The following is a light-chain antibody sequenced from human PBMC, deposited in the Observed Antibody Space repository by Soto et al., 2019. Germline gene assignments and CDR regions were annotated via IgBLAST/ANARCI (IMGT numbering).Light chain of an antibody. Sequence: DIQMTQSPSTLSASVGDRVTITCRASQSVSTWLAWYQQKLGKAPKLLIYDASILQSGVPSRFSGSRSGTECTLTISSLQPDDFATYYCQQYNSHPWTFGHGTKVDIK. CDR2: DAS. CDR1: QSVSTW. CDR3: QQYNSHPWT. V-gene: IGKV1-5*01. J-gene: IGKJ1*01.